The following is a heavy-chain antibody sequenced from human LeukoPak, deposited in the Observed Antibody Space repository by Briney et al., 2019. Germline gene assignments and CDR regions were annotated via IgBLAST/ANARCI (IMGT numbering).Heavy chain of an antibody. CDR2: IHYSKIT. CDR3: ARAVGTTTGLFDY. V-gene: IGHV4-38-2*02. Sequence: SETLSLTCTVSGYSISSGFYWGWIRQSPGKGLDWIGSIHYSKITFYNPSLKSRVTMSLDTSKNRFSLNLNSVTAADTAVYYCARAVGTTTGLFDYWGQGALVTVSS. D-gene: IGHD1-26*01. J-gene: IGHJ4*02. CDR1: GYSISSGFY.